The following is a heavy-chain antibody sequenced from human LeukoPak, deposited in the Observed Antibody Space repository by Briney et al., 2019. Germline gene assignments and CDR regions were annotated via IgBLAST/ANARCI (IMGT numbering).Heavy chain of an antibody. J-gene: IGHJ5*02. CDR3: ARDGSDILPGYSAQFDP. D-gene: IGHD3-9*01. CDR1: GGSISSSSYY. Sequence: SETLSLTCTVSGGSISSSSYYWGWIRQPPGKGLEWIGSIYYSGSTYYNPSLKSRVTISVDTSKNQFSLKLSSVTAADTAVYYCARDGSDILPGYSAQFDPWGQGTLVTVSS. V-gene: IGHV4-39*07. CDR2: IYYSGST.